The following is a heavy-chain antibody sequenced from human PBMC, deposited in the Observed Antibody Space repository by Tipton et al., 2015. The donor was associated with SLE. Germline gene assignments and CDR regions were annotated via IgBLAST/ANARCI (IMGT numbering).Heavy chain of an antibody. CDR2: IYYSGST. D-gene: IGHD7-27*01. CDR3: ARDLLTGSDY. Sequence: GLVKPSETLSLTCTVSGDSISSHYWNWIRQPPGKGLEWIGYIYYSGSTNYNPSLKSRVTISVDTSKDQFSLQLNSVTPEDTAVYYCARDLLTGSDYWGQGTLVTVSS. CDR1: GDSISSHY. J-gene: IGHJ4*02. V-gene: IGHV4-59*11.